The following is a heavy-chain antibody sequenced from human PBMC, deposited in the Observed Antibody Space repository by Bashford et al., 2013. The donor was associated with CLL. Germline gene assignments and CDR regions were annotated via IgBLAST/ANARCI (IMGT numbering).Heavy chain of an antibody. Sequence: SVKGSPARASGGTFSSYAISWVRQAPGQGLEWMGGIIPIFGTANYAQKFQGRVTITADESTSTAYMELSSLRSEDTAVYYCARLPKSWHYDFWSVSWGPYFDYWGQGNPGSPSPQ. J-gene: IGHJ4*02. CDR1: GGTFSSYA. D-gene: IGHD3-3*01. V-gene: IGHV1-69*13. CDR3: ARLPKSWHYDFWSVSWGPYFDY. CDR2: IIPIFGTA.